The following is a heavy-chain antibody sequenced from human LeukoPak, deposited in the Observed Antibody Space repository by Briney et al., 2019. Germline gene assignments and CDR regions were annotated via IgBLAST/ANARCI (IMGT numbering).Heavy chain of an antibody. CDR2: ISSSSSTI. Sequence: GGSLRLSCAASGFTFSSYSMNWVRQAPGKGLEWVSYISSSSSTIYYADSVKGRFTISRDNAKDSLYLQMNSLRAEDTAVYYCARDRCSSTSCGFDYWGQGTLVTVSS. J-gene: IGHJ4*02. CDR1: GFTFSSYS. CDR3: ARDRCSSTSCGFDY. V-gene: IGHV3-48*01. D-gene: IGHD2-2*01.